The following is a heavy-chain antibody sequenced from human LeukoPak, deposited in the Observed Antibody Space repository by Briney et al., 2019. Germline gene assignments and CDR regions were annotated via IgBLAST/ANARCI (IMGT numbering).Heavy chain of an antibody. CDR2: IKQDGSKK. CDR1: GFTFSNNW. D-gene: IGHD3-10*01. V-gene: IGHV3-7*01. J-gene: IGHJ3*02. Sequence: GGSLRLSCAASGFTFSNNWMSWVRQAPGKGLEWVADIKQDGSKKNYVDSVKGRFSISRDNSKNTLYMQMNSLRPEDTAVYYCARDRVKSGSYDFDIWGQGTMVTVSS. CDR3: ARDRVKSGSYDFDI.